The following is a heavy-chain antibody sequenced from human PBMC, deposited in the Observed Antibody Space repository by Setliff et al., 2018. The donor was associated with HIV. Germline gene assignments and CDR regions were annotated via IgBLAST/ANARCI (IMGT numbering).Heavy chain of an antibody. V-gene: IGHV4-4*08. J-gene: IGHJ3*02. CDR2: MYTSGST. CDR1: GGSISSYY. CDR3: ARAINKSFDI. Sequence: PSETLSLTCTVSGGSISSYYWSWIRQPPGKGLAWIGHMYTSGSTTYNPSLKSRVTLSVDTSRNQFSLKLSSVTAADTAVYYCARAINKSFDIWGQGTMVTVSS.